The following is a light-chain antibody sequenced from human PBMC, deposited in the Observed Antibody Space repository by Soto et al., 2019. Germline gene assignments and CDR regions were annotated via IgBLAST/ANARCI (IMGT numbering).Light chain of an antibody. CDR3: QQYHTTQWT. CDR2: WAS. Sequence: DIVMTQSPDSLAVSLGERATINCKSSQSVLYSSKNKNYLAWYQQKPGQPPKLIIYWASTRESGVPDRFSGSGSGTELTLTIRSLQAEDVAVYYCQQYHTTQWTFGHGTKVEIK. CDR1: QSVLYSSKNKNY. V-gene: IGKV4-1*01. J-gene: IGKJ1*01.